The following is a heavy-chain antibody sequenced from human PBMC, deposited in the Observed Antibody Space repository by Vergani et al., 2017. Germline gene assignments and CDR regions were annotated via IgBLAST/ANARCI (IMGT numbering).Heavy chain of an antibody. CDR1: GFSLSNARMG. CDR3: ARMRYYYYCSGSYSERWFDP. D-gene: IGHD3-10*01. Sequence: QVTLKESGPVLVKPTETLTLTCTVSGFSLSNARMGVSWIRQPPGKALEWLAHIFSNDEKSYSTSLKSRLTISKDTSKSQVVLTMTNMDPLDTATYYCARMRYYYYCSGSYSERWFDPWGQGTLGTVSA. CDR2: IFSNDEK. J-gene: IGHJ5*02. V-gene: IGHV2-26*01.